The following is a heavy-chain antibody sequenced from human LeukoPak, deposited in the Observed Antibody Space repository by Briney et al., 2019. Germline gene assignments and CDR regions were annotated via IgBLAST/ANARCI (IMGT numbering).Heavy chain of an antibody. D-gene: IGHD3-3*01. CDR1: GGTFSGYA. Sequence: ASVKVSCKVSGGTFSGYAISWVRQAPGQGLEWMGGIIPIFDTANYAQKFQGRVTITADESTSTAYMELSSLRSEDTAVYYCARGKLSDFWSGSGYYFDYWGQGTLVTVSS. CDR3: ARGKLSDFWSGSGYYFDY. J-gene: IGHJ4*02. CDR2: IIPIFDTA. V-gene: IGHV1-69*01.